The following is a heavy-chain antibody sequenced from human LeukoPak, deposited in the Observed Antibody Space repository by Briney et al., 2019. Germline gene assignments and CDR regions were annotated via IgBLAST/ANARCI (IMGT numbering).Heavy chain of an antibody. V-gene: IGHV3-23*01. D-gene: IGHD2-2*01. Sequence: GGALRLSCAASGFTFSSYAMSWGRQAPGKGLEWVSAISGSGGSTYYADSVKGRFTISRDNSKNTLSLQMHSLRAEDPAVYYCARAKGSCSSTSFYRYYYYGLDVWGQATTVTVS. J-gene: IGHJ6*02. CDR3: ARAKGSCSSTSFYRYYYYGLDV. CDR2: ISGSGGST. CDR1: GFTFSSYA.